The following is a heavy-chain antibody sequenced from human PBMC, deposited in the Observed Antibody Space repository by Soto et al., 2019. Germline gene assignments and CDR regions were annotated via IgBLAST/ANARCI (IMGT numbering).Heavy chain of an antibody. D-gene: IGHD2-8*01. CDR1: GYTFTSYY. V-gene: IGHV1-46*03. CDR3: ARDSPDIVLMVYAIPGPNNWSDP. J-gene: IGHJ5*02. Sequence: ASVKVSCKASGYTFTSYYMHWVLQAPGQGLEWMGIINPSGGSTSYAQKFQGRVTMTRDTSTSTVYMELSSLRSEDTAVYYCARDSPDIVLMVYAIPGPNNWSDPWGQGTLVTVSS. CDR2: INPSGGST.